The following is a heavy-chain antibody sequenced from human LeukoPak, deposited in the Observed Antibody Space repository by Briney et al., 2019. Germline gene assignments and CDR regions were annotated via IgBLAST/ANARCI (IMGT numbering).Heavy chain of an antibody. V-gene: IGHV1-3*01. CDR3: ARVLRTYYDSSGPY. CDR2: INAGNGNT. D-gene: IGHD3-22*01. Sequence: ASVKVSCKASGYTFTSYAMHWVRQAPGQRLEWMGWINAGNGNTKYSQKFQGRVTITRDTSASTAYMELRSLRSEDTAVYYCARVLRTYYDSSGPYWGQGTLVTVSS. J-gene: IGHJ4*02. CDR1: GYTFTSYA.